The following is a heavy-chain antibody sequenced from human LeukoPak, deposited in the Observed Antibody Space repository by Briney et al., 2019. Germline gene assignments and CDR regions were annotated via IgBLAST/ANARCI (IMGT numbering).Heavy chain of an antibody. CDR3: ARDPQGTMIGLGAFDI. CDR1: GRSISSSSYY. CDR2: MYYSGST. V-gene: IGHV4-39*02. D-gene: IGHD3-22*01. J-gene: IGHJ3*02. Sequence: PSETLSLTCTVSGRSISSSSYYWGWVLQPPGMGLEWIGSMYYSGSTYYNPSLKSRVTISVDTSKNHFSLKLSSVTAADTAVYYCARDPQGTMIGLGAFDIWGQGTMVTVSS.